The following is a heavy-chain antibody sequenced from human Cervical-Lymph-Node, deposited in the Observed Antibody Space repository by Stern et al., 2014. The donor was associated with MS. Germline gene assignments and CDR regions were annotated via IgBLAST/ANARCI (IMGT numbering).Heavy chain of an antibody. D-gene: IGHD1-26*01. CDR2: IYHSGST. CDR1: GGSISSGGYY. Sequence: QLQLQESGPGLVKPSQTLSLTCTVSGGSISSGGYYWSWIRQHPGKGLQWIGYIYHSGSTYYNPSLKSRLTLSVDTSKNHFSLRLNSVTAADTAVYYCARSSWGGLDLWGRGTLVAVSS. CDR3: ARSSWGGLDL. J-gene: IGHJ2*01. V-gene: IGHV4-31*03.